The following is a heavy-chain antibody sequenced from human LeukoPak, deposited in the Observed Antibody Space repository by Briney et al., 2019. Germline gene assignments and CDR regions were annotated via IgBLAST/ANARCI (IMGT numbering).Heavy chain of an antibody. CDR1: GGSLSSYY. CDR3: ARSPEGTLSGSPYYYSMDI. Sequence: SETLSLTSTVAGGSLSSYYWSWMREPAGTGLERIGRIYYSGSTNYQPSLKSRVTISVDNSKNQFSLKLSSVTAADTAVYYCARSPEGTLSGSPYYYSMDICGKGATVTVSS. CDR2: IYYSGST. J-gene: IGHJ6*03. V-gene: IGHV4-4*07. D-gene: IGHD1-26*01.